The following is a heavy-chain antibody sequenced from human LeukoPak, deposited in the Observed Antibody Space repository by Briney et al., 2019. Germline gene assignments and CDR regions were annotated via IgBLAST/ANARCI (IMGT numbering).Heavy chain of an antibody. V-gene: IGHV3-30*04. Sequence: GGSLRLSCAASGFTFSSYAMHWVRQAPGKGLEWVAVISDDGRSKYYADSVKGRFTISRDNSKNTLFLQMNSLRAEDTAVYYCARERPNYYYYYGMDVWGQGTTVTVSS. J-gene: IGHJ6*02. CDR2: ISDDGRSK. CDR1: GFTFSSYA. CDR3: ARERPNYYYYYGMDV.